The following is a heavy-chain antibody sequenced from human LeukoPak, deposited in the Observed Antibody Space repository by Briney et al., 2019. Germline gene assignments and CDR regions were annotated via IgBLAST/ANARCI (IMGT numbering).Heavy chain of an antibody. D-gene: IGHD2-21*02. CDR1: GFTFSSYE. Sequence: GGSLRLSCAASGFTFSSYEMNWVRQAPGKGLAWGSFISNGGGSKHYADSVKGRFTISRDNAKNSLYLQMDSLRAEDTAVYYCAIVTSYYYYAMHVWGQGTTVTVSS. CDR2: ISNGGGSK. J-gene: IGHJ6*02. V-gene: IGHV3-48*03. CDR3: AIVTSYYYYAMHV.